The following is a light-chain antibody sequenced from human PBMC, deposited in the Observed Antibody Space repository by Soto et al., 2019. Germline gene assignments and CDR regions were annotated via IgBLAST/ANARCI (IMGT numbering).Light chain of an antibody. CDR1: QSVSSSH. Sequence: EVELTQSPGTLSLSPGERATLSCRASQSVSSSHLAWYQQKRGQAPRLLIYDTSTRATGIPDRFSGSGSGTDFTRTISRLEPEDFAVYHCQQYGASPWTFGQGTKVDIK. CDR2: DTS. CDR3: QQYGASPWT. V-gene: IGKV3-20*01. J-gene: IGKJ1*01.